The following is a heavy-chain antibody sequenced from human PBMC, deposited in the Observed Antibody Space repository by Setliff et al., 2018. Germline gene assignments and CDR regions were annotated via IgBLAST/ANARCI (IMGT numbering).Heavy chain of an antibody. J-gene: IGHJ6*03. D-gene: IGHD3-16*01. CDR2: TRCNGDGK. V-gene: IGHV3-30*02. CDR1: GFTFSSYG. CDR3: AKDHASLYYYYYCMDV. Sequence: GGSLRLSCAASGFTFSSYGMHWVRQAPGKGLEWVAFTRCNGDGKYYADSVKGRFTISRDSSKNTLYLQMNSLRHEDTAVYYCAKDHASLYYYYYCMDVWGKGTTVTVSS.